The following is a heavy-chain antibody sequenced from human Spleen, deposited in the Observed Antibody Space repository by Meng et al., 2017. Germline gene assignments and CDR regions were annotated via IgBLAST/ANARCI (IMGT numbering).Heavy chain of an antibody. V-gene: IGHV3-7*01. CDR1: GFTLSSYW. CDR3: ARVPGLANNWKGARVWTYYHYDMDV. D-gene: IGHD1-20*01. CDR2: IQQEGNKK. Sequence: GESLKISCAASGFTLSSYWMSWVRQAPGKGLEWVANIQQEGNKKYYVDSVKGRFTISRDNAKNSLYLQMNSLRAEDTAVYYCARVPGLANNWKGARVWTYYHYDMDVWGQGTTVTVSS. J-gene: IGHJ6*02.